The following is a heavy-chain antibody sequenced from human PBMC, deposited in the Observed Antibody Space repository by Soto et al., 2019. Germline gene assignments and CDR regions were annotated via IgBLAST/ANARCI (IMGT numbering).Heavy chain of an antibody. CDR1: GDSITSYY. D-gene: IGHD3-3*01. Sequence: SETLSLTCTVSGDSITSYYWSWIRQPPGKGLEWMGYIRYSGNTNYNPSLKSRVTISVDTSKNQFSLMLSSVTAADTAVYYCARHATFGTGLLAYWGQGTLVT. J-gene: IGHJ4*02. V-gene: IGHV4-59*08. CDR2: IRYSGNT. CDR3: ARHATFGTGLLAY.